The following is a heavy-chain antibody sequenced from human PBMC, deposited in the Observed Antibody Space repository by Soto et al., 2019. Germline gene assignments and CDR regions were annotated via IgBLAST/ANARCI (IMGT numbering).Heavy chain of an antibody. CDR3: ARGIAGAMDS. V-gene: IGHV4-31*03. CDR1: GXSVSSGCYY. D-gene: IGHD2-2*01. Sequence: TLSLACIVSGXSVSSGCYYWSWIRQHPGKGLEWLGYIYYSGRTYYNPSLKSRVTVSVDTSENQFSMKLYSVTAADTAFYYCARGIAGAMDSWGRGILGTVSS. J-gene: IGHJ4*02. CDR2: IYYSGRT.